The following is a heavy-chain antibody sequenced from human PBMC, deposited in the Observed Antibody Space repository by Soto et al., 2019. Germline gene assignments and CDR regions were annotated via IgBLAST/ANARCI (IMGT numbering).Heavy chain of an antibody. CDR3: AQEYSSSWEFDY. CDR2: ISGSGGST. CDR1: GFTFSSYA. D-gene: IGHD6-13*01. Sequence: EVQLLESGGGLVQPGGSLRLSCAASGFTFSSYAMSWVRQAPGKGLERVSAISGSGGSTYYADSVKGRFTISRDNSKNTLYLQMNSLRAEDTAVYYCAQEYSSSWEFDYWGQGTLVTVSS. V-gene: IGHV3-23*01. J-gene: IGHJ4*02.